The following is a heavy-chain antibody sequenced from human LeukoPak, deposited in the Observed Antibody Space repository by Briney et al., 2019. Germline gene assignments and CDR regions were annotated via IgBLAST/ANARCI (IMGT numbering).Heavy chain of an antibody. V-gene: IGHV4-34*01. CDR3: ARSKKDTVILTPFDY. CDR2: INHSGST. CDR1: GGSFSGYY. Sequence: SETLSLTCAVYGGSFSGYYWSWIRQPPGKGLEWIGEINHSGSTNYNPSLKSRVTISVDTSKNQFSLKLSSVTAADTAVYYCARSKKDTVILTPFDYWGRGTLVTVSS. D-gene: IGHD5-18*01. J-gene: IGHJ4*02.